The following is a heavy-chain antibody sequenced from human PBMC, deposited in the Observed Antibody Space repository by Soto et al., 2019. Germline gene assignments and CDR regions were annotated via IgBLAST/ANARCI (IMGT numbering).Heavy chain of an antibody. D-gene: IGHD2-2*01. V-gene: IGHV3-13*01. CDR3: ARGTGTTGCGSFDY. CDR1: GFIFSNFD. J-gene: IGHJ4*02. Sequence: PGGSLRLSCGASGFIFSNFDMHWVRQTTEKGLEWVSGIGFAGDTNYSGSVKGRFTISRENAKNSLFLQMNSLRVGDTAVYYCARGTGTTGCGSFDYWGQGTLVTVSS. CDR2: IGFAGDT.